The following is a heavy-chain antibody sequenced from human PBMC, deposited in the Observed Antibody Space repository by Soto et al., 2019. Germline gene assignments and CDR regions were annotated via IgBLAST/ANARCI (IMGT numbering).Heavy chain of an antibody. V-gene: IGHV1-2*02. CDR1: GYTFTAYY. CDR3: ARDPSGGGAPDYCYY. Sequence: QVQLVQSGAGVKKPGASVQVSCKASGYTFTAYYLYWVRQAPGPGPEWLGGINPRTGDTNQAQKVQGRVTMTKNMSLTTANIELHRLTPDDTAVYYCARDPSGGGAPDYCYYWGQGSLVTVSS. J-gene: IGHJ4*02. CDR2: INPRTGDT. D-gene: IGHD3-16*01.